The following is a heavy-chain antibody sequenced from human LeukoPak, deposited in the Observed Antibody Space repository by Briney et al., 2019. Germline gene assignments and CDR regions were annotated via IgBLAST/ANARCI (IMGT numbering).Heavy chain of an antibody. CDR1: GYTFTSYG. CDR2: ISAYNGNT. J-gene: IGHJ6*03. Sequence: ASVKVSCKASGYTFTSYGFTWVRQAPGQGLEWMGWISAYNGNTNYAQKLQGRVTMTTDTSTSTAYMELRSLRSDDTAVYYCARSDSSGRYGGYYYYYMDVWGKGTAVTVSS. V-gene: IGHV1-18*01. CDR3: ARSDSSGRYGGYYYYYMDV. D-gene: IGHD6-19*01.